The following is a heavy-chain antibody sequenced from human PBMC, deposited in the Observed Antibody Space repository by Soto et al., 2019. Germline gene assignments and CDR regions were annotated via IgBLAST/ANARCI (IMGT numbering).Heavy chain of an antibody. CDR3: ARAAINGRRWYFWFDQ. D-gene: IGHD6-13*01. CDR1: WGTFSRHS. CDR2: IIPLFGTT. J-gene: IGHJ5*02. Sequence: ASVEVAFKTSWGTFSRHSINLVLHSPLQWLEWMGGIIPLFGTTNYAQKFKGRVTISADESTSTAYMELSSLTSEDAAVYYCARAAINGRRWYFWFDQCGKGHMVNVS. V-gene: IGHV1-69*13.